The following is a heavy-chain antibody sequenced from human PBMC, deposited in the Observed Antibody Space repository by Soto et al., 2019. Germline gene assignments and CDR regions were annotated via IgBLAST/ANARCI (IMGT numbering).Heavy chain of an antibody. CDR1: GGSISSGGYY. CDR2: IYYSGST. CDR3: ARDLGYCTNGVCYQTYYFDY. J-gene: IGHJ4*02. Sequence: QVQLQESGPGLVKPSQTLSLTCTVSGGSISSGGYYWSWIRQHPGKGLEWIGYIYYSGSTYYNPSLQSRVTISVDTSKNQCSLKLSSVTAADTAVYYCARDLGYCTNGVCYQTYYFDYWGQGTLVTVSS. D-gene: IGHD2-8*01. V-gene: IGHV4-31*03.